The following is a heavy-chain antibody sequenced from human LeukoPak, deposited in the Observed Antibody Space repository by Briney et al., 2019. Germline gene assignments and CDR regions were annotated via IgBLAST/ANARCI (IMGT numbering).Heavy chain of an antibody. V-gene: IGHV4-59*08. CDR1: GGFISSYY. J-gene: IGHJ5*02. CDR3: ARHGSQRNYDFWSGPNWFDL. Sequence: SETLSLTCTASGGFISSYYWSWIRQPPGKGLEWIGFIYYSGSTNYNPSLKSRVTISVDTSKNQFSLKLSSVTAADTAVYYCARHGSQRNYDFWSGPNWFDLWGQGTLVTVSS. D-gene: IGHD3-3*01. CDR2: IYYSGST.